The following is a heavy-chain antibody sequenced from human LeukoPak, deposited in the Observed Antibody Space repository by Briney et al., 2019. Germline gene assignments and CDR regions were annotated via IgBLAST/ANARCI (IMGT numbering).Heavy chain of an antibody. D-gene: IGHD1-26*01. CDR2: ISSSGSTI. CDR1: GFTFSSYE. V-gene: IGHV3-48*03. CDR3: AKDESKDGWELLLWDY. Sequence: GGSLRLSCAASGFTFSSYEMNWVRQAHGKGLGWVSYISSSGSTIYYADSVKGRFTISRDNSRNTLYLQMSSLRAEDTAVYYCAKDESKDGWELLLWDYWGQETLVTVSS. J-gene: IGHJ4*02.